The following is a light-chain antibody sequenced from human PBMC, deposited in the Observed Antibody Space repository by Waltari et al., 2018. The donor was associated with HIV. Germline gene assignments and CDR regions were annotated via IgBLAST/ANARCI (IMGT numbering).Light chain of an antibody. CDR2: INC. CDR3: AAWDDSLNGPV. Sequence: QSVLTQPPSASGTPGQRVTISCSGSSSNIGSNIVNWFQQLPGTAPKLLIYINCQRPSGVPDRFSGAKSGTSASLAISGLQSEDEADYYCAAWDDSLNGPVFGGGTKLTVL. V-gene: IGLV1-44*01. J-gene: IGLJ2*01. CDR1: SSNIGSNI.